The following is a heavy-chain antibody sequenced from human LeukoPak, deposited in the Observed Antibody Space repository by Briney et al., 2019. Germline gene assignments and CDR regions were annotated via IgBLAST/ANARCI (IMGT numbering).Heavy chain of an antibody. CDR3: ARDAHIVRGVNPLDY. J-gene: IGHJ4*02. Sequence: GGSLRLSCAASGFTFSSCSMNWVRQAPGKGLEWISYVSYSSSTIYYADSVKGRFTISRDNAKNSLYLQMNSLRDEDTAVYYCARDAHIVRGVNPLDYWGQGTLVTGSS. D-gene: IGHD3-10*01. CDR2: VSYSSSTI. V-gene: IGHV3-48*02. CDR1: GFTFSSCS.